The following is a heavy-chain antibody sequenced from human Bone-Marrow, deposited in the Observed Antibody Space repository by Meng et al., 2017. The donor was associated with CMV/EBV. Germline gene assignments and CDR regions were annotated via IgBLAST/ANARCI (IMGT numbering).Heavy chain of an antibody. CDR2: IIPIFGTA. CDR1: GGTFSSYA. D-gene: IGHD6-19*01. CDR3: ARDLAVAGRGAYYPPGDLHYYYGMDV. J-gene: IGHJ6*02. V-gene: IGHV1-69*05. Sequence: SVKVSCKASGGTFSSYAISWVRQAPGQGLEWMGGIIPIFGTANYAQKFQGRVTITTDESTSTAYMELSSLRSEDTAVYYCARDLAVAGRGAYYPPGDLHYYYGMDVWGQGTTVTVSS.